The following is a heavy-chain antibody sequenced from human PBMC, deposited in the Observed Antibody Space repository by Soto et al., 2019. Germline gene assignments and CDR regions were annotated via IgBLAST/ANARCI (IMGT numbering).Heavy chain of an antibody. CDR3: AHKGPADGPVDY. CDR2: IYWDDSK. CDR1: GFSLSTSGVG. D-gene: IGHD6-25*01. J-gene: IGHJ4*02. V-gene: IGHV2-5*02. Sequence: QITLKESGPTLVKPTQPLTLTCAFSGFSLSTSGVGVGWIRQPPRKALEWLAVIYWDDSKHYSPSLRSRLTTTKDTSKTQVVLTITNMDPMETGKYYCAHKGPADGPVDYWGQGTLVTVSS.